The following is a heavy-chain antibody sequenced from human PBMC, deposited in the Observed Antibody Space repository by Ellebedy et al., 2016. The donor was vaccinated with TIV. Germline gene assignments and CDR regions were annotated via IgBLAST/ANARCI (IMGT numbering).Heavy chain of an antibody. CDR3: AAGTGSGWYRNDY. CDR2: INHSGST. J-gene: IGHJ4*02. D-gene: IGHD6-19*01. CDR1: GGSFSGYY. Sequence: SETLSLTCAVYGGSFSGYYWSWIRQPPGKGLEWIGEINHSGSTNYNPSLKSRVTISVDTSKNQFSLKLSSVTAADTAVYYCAAGTGSGWYRNDYWGQGTLVTISS. V-gene: IGHV4-34*01.